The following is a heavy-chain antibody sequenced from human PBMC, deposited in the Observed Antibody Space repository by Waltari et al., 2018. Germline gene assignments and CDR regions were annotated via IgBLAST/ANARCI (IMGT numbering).Heavy chain of an antibody. J-gene: IGHJ4*02. CDR2: IIPIFGTA. D-gene: IGHD6-19*01. Sequence: QVQLVQSGAEVKKPGSSVKVSCKASGGTFSSYAISWVRQAPGQGLEWMGGIIPIFGTANYAKKFQGRVTITADKATSTAYMELSSLRSEDTAVYYCARGPRLGYSSGVDYWGQGTLVTVSA. CDR3: ARGPRLGYSSGVDY. CDR1: GGTFSSYA. V-gene: IGHV1-69*14.